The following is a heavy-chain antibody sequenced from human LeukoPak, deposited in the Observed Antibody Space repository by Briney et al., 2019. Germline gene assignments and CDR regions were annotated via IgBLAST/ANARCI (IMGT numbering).Heavy chain of an antibody. J-gene: IGHJ4*02. CDR2: LCSDGRDP. CDR1: RFTLSNYR. CDR3: ARGVYEEDVNY. Sequence: GGSLRLSCVASRFTLSNYRMHWVRQAPGRGLVWVSRLCSDGRDPSYADSVQGRFTISRDNAKNTLYMQMNSLRAEDTAVYYCARGVYEEDVNYWGQGTLVTVSS. V-gene: IGHV3-74*01. D-gene: IGHD6-13*01.